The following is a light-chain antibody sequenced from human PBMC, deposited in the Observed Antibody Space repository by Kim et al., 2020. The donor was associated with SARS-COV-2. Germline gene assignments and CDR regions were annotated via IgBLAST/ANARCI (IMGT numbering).Light chain of an antibody. Sequence: QSVLTQPPSVSAAPGQKVTLSCSGSSSNIGNNYVSWYQQLPGTAPKLLIYDNNKRPSGIPDRFSGSKSDTSATLGITGLQTGDEADYYCGTWDSSLSAGVFGGGTQLTVL. V-gene: IGLV1-51*01. CDR2: DNN. J-gene: IGLJ3*02. CDR1: SSNIGNNY. CDR3: GTWDSSLSAGV.